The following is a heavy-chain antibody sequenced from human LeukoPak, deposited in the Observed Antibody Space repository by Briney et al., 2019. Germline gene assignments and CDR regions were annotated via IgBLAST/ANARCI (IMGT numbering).Heavy chain of an antibody. CDR1: GFTFSIHW. Sequence: PGGSLRLSCVASGFTFSIHWMSRVRQAPGRGPEWQAIIKEDGSVIWDVVSVRGRFTISRDNAKNSLCLQMNSLRAEDTAVYYCARGAGRQQLEQNYWGQGNLVTVSS. V-gene: IGHV3-7*01. CDR2: IKEDGSVI. D-gene: IGHD6-13*01. J-gene: IGHJ4*02. CDR3: ARGAGRQQLEQNY.